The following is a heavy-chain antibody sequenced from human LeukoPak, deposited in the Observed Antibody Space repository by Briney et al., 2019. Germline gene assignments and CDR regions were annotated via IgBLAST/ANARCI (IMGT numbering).Heavy chain of an antibody. CDR2: IYYSGST. D-gene: IGHD5-18*01. CDR1: GGSISSYY. Sequence: PSETLSLTCTVSGGSISSYYWSWIRQPPGKGLEWIGYIYYSGSTNYNPSLKSRVTISVDTSKNQFSLKLSSVTAADTAVYYCARSGYSYEYYYYYYMDVWGKGTTVTVSS. J-gene: IGHJ6*03. CDR3: ARSGYSYEYYYYYYMDV. V-gene: IGHV4-59*01.